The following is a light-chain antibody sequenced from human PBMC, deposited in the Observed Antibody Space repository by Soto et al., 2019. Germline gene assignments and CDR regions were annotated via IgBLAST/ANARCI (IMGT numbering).Light chain of an antibody. Sequence: DIQMTQSPSSLSASVGDRVTITCRASQSISNYFNWYQQKPGKAPNLLIYAASSLQSGVPSRFSGSGSGTDFTLTISSLQPEDFATYYCQQSYSIPYTFGQGTKLEI. CDR2: AAS. CDR1: QSISNY. CDR3: QQSYSIPYT. V-gene: IGKV1-39*01. J-gene: IGKJ2*01.